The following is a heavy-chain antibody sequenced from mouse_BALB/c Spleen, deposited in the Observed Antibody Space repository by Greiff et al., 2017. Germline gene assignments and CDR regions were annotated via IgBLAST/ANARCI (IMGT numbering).Heavy chain of an antibody. D-gene: IGHD1-2*01. V-gene: IGHV5-6-2*01. CDR2: INSNGGST. J-gene: IGHJ4*01. Sequence: EVQVVESGGGLVKLGGSLKLSCAASGFTFSSYYMSWVRQTPEKRLELVAAINSNGGSTYYPDTVKGRFTISRDNAKNTLYLQMSSLKSEDTALYYCVRRHYYGGAMDDWGAGTSVTVSS. CDR1: GFTFSSYY. CDR3: VRRHYYGGAMDD.